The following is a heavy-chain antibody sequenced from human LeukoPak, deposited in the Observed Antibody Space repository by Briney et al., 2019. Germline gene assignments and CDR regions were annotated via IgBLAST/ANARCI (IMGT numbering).Heavy chain of an antibody. CDR1: GFTFSSYA. V-gene: IGHV3-23*01. Sequence: GGSLRLSCAASGFTFSSYAMSWVRQAPGKGLEWVSAISGSGGSTYYADSVKGRFTISRDNSKNTLYLQMNSLRAEDTAVYYCAKDESLRSSESYPYYFDYWGQGTLATVSS. CDR3: AKDESLRSSESYPYYFDY. D-gene: IGHD1-26*01. CDR2: ISGSGGST. J-gene: IGHJ4*02.